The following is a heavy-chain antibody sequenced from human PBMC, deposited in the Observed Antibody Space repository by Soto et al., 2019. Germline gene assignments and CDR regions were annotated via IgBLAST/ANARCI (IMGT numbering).Heavy chain of an antibody. CDR3: ARDEYYDFWSGLRIPYYYYAMGV. J-gene: IGHJ6*02. D-gene: IGHD3-3*01. Sequence: SQTLSLTCAISGDSVSSNDATWNWIRQSPSRGLEWLGRTYFRSKWYSYYASSVRGRISINADTSNNQVSLRLNSVTPEDTAVYYCARDEYYDFWSGLRIPYYYYAMGVWGQGPTVTVSS. V-gene: IGHV6-1*01. CDR1: GDSVSSNDAT. CDR2: TYFRSKWYS.